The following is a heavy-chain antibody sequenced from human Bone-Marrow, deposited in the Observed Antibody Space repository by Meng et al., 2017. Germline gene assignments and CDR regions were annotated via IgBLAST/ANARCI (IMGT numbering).Heavy chain of an antibody. D-gene: IGHD2-8*02. CDR2: IKSKIDGGTI. CDR3: TTANTVGHFLKLDY. Sequence: GESLKIPCAASGFPFSIAWMSWVRQAPGKGLEWVGLIKSKIDGGTIDYAAPVEGRLTISRDDKKNTLYQQISSLKTEDTGVYYCTTANTVGHFLKLDYWGQGTLVTVSS. V-gene: IGHV3-15*01. J-gene: IGHJ4*02. CDR1: GFPFSIAW.